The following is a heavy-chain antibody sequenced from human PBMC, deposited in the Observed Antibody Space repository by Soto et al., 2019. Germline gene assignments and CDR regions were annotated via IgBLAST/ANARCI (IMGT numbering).Heavy chain of an antibody. CDR1: GYTFTSYG. D-gene: IGHD5-12*01. V-gene: IGHV1-18*01. CDR2: ISVYNGKT. Sequence: QVQLVQSGAEVKKPGASVKVSCKASGYTFTSYGISWVRQAPGQGLEWMGWISVYNGKTNYAQKLQGRVTMTTDTSXXTXYXXLRSLRSNDTAVYYCARSPSYSGYDLEQQSDGMDVWCQGTTVTVSS. CDR3: ARSPSYSGYDLEQQSDGMDV. J-gene: IGHJ6*02.